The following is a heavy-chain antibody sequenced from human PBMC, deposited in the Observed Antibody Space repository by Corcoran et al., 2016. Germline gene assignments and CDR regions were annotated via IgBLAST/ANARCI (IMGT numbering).Heavy chain of an antibody. J-gene: IGHJ4*02. CDR3: ARPSADGSGSHAIDY. D-gene: IGHD3-10*01. CDR2: IWYDGSNK. Sequence: QVQLVEAGGGVVQPGRSLRLSCAASGFTFSSYGMHWVRQAPGKGLEWVAVIWYDGSNKYYADPVKGRFTISRDNSKNTLYLQMNSLRAEVTAVYYCARPSADGSGSHAIDYWGQGTLVTVSS. V-gene: IGHV3-33*01. CDR1: GFTFSSYG.